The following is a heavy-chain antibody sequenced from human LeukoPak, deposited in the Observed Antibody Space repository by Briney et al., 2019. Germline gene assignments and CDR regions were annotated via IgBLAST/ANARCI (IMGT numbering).Heavy chain of an antibody. CDR2: IRYDGSNK. J-gene: IGHJ5*02. D-gene: IGHD2-2*02. CDR1: GFTFSSYG. Sequence: PGGSLRLSCAASGFTFSSYGMHWVRQAPGKGLEWVAFIRYDGSNKYYADSVKGRFTIPRDNSKNTLYLQMNSLRAEDTAVYYCAKDEYCSSTSCYTGGGAWNWFDPWGQGTLVTVSS. V-gene: IGHV3-30*02. CDR3: AKDEYCSSTSCYTGGGAWNWFDP.